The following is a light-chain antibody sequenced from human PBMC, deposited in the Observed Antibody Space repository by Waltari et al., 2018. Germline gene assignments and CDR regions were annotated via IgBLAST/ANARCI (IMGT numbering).Light chain of an antibody. CDR1: QYVLYSSNNKNY. V-gene: IGKV4-1*01. CDR3: QQYYSTPRT. Sequence: DIVMTQSPDSLAVSLGERATINCKSSQYVLYSSNNKNYLAWYQQKPGQPPKLLIYWASARESWVPDRFSGSGSGTAFTLTSSSLQAEDVAVYYCQQYYSTPRTFGQGTRVEIK. CDR2: WAS. J-gene: IGKJ1*01.